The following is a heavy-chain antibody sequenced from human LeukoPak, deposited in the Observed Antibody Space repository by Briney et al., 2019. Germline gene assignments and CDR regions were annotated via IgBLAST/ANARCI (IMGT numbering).Heavy chain of an antibody. V-gene: IGHV1-8*01. CDR2: MSPKSGNT. CDR3: TREKDCADGICYED. D-gene: IGHD2-8*01. J-gene: IGHJ4*02. CDR1: GHTFTSHD. Sequence: GASVKVSCKAPGHTFTSHDINWVRQATGLGLEWLGWMSPKSGNTGYAQKFQGRVTMTRDTSISTAYMELSSLRFDDTAVYFCTREKDCADGICYEDWGQGTLVTVSS.